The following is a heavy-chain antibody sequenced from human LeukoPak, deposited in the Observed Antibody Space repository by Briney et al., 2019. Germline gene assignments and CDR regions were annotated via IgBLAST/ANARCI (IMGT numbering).Heavy chain of an antibody. Sequence: RGASVKVSCKASGYTFTSYGISWVRQAPGQGLEWMGWISAYNGNTNYAQKLQGRVTMTTDTSTSTAYMELRSLRSDDTAVYYCARSDTSGDYDFWSGYSDPLYLYYYYYMDVWGKGTTVTVSS. CDR2: ISAYNGNT. J-gene: IGHJ6*03. CDR1: GYTFTSYG. D-gene: IGHD3-3*01. V-gene: IGHV1-18*01. CDR3: ARSDTSGDYDFWSGYSDPLYLYYYYYMDV.